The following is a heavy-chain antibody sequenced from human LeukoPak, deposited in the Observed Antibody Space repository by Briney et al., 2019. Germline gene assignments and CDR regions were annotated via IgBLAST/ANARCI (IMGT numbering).Heavy chain of an antibody. CDR1: GFTFSSYG. J-gene: IGHJ5*02. Sequence: GRSLRLFCAASGFTFSSYGMHWVRQAPGKGLEWVAVISYDGSNKYYADSVKGRFTISRDNSKNTLYLQMNSLRAEDTAVYYCAKAGPRIANLALDPWGQGTLVTVSS. D-gene: IGHD6-13*01. CDR3: AKAGPRIANLALDP. V-gene: IGHV3-30*18. CDR2: ISYDGSNK.